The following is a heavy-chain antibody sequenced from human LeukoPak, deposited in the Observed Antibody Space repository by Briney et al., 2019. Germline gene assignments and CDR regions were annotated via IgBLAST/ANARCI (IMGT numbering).Heavy chain of an antibody. Sequence: AKSLKISCKGSGYSFNTYWIGWVRQMPGRILEWIGIIYPGGSEVRYSPSLQGQVTISADKSTTTAYLQWSSLKASDNAIYYCARYPPGYYGMDVWGQGTTVPVSS. V-gene: IGHV5-51*01. CDR1: GYSFNTYW. J-gene: IGHJ6*02. CDR2: IYPGGSEV. CDR3: ARYPPGYYGMDV.